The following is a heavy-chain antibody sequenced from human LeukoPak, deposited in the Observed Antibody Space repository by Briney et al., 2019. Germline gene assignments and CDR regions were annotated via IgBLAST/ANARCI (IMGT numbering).Heavy chain of an antibody. J-gene: IGHJ5*02. V-gene: IGHV7-4-1*02. CDR1: GYTFTSYD. D-gene: IGHD3-10*01. CDR2: INTNTGNP. CDR3: ARLQGVVRGVIPGYNWFDP. Sequence: GASVKVSCKASGYTFTSYDINWVRQATGQGLEWMGWINTNTGNPTYAQGFTGRFVFPLDTSVSTAYLQISSLKAEDTAVYYCARLQGVVRGVIPGYNWFDPWGQGTLVTVSS.